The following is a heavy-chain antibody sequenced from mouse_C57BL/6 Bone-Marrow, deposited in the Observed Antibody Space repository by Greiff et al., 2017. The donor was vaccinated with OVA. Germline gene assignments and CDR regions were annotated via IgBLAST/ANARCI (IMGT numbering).Heavy chain of an antibody. CDR2: IDPSASYP. CDR3: ARGGWYFDY. CDR1: GYTFTSYW. J-gene: IGHJ2*01. Sequence: QVQLQQPGAELVKPGASVKLSCKASGYTFTSYWMQWVKQRPGQGLEWIGEIDPSASYPNYNQKFKGKATLTVDTSSSTAYMQLSSLTSEDSAVYYCARGGWYFDYWGQGTTLTVSS. V-gene: IGHV1-50*01.